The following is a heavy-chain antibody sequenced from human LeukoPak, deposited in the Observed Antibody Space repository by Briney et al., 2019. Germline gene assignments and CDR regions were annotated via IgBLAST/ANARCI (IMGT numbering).Heavy chain of an antibody. Sequence: QPGGSLRLSCAASGFTFSSFAMSWVRQAPGKGLEWVSVISGRGDSTYYADSVKGRFTISRDNSKSTVYLQMNSLRAEDTAVYYCARETGDFDSWGQGTLGLVSS. CDR2: ISGRGDST. CDR3: ARETGDFDS. CDR1: GFTFSSFA. J-gene: IGHJ4*02. V-gene: IGHV3-23*01. D-gene: IGHD7-27*01.